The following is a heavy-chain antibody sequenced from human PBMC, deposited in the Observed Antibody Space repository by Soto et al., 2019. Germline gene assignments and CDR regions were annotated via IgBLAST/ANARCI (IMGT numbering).Heavy chain of an antibody. CDR2: IYFSGST. CDR3: AKLESLISSWIGMDV. J-gene: IGHJ6*02. D-gene: IGHD6-13*01. V-gene: IGHV4-39*01. Sequence: QLQLQESGPGLVKPSETLTLTCTVSGDSIRNSYSCWGWIRQPPGKGLEWLGIIYFSGSTHYNPSLTSRVTISVDTSKNQFALKLSSVPAAATALYYCAKLESLISSWIGMDVWGQWTTVTVSS. CDR1: GDSIRNSYSC.